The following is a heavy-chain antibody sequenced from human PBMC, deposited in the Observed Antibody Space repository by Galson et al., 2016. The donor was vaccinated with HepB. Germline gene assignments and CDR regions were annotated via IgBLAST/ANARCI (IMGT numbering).Heavy chain of an antibody. Sequence: SLRLSCAASGFTFSRFAMHWVRQAPGKGLEWVALISHDGTSEHYSGSVKGRLTISRDNSKNTLYLHIRSLAGEDTAVYYCAKGTGGVFAPSYYFDYWGPGTLVAVSS. CDR3: AKGTGGVFAPSYYFDY. CDR2: ISHDGTSE. V-gene: IGHV3-30*04. CDR1: GFTFSRFA. D-gene: IGHD3-16*02. J-gene: IGHJ4*02.